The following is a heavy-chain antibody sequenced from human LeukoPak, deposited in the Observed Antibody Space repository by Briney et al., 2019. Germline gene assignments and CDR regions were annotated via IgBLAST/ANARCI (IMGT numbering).Heavy chain of an antibody. CDR1: GYTFTSYV. V-gene: IGHV1-8*01. J-gene: IGHJ5*02. Sequence: GASVKDSSKAPGYTFTSYVLNRVRPAPEPGREWMGWMYPKSGTTGYAQKLQGRVTMTRNTSISTAYMELSSLRSEDTAVYYCARVQLVPTYNWFDRWGQGTLVTVSS. CDR2: MYPKSGTT. D-gene: IGHD6-6*01. CDR3: ARVQLVPTYNWFDR.